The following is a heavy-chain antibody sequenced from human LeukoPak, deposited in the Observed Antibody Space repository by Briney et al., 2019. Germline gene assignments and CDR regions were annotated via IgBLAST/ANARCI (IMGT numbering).Heavy chain of an antibody. J-gene: IGHJ3*02. CDR3: ARSQSVWAAPSFDI. CDR1: SGPLSGYS. D-gene: IGHD7-27*01. CDR2: IHDSGRT. Sequence: PSETLSLTCSLYSGPLSGYSWSWIRQSPGQGLEWIGEIHDSGRTDYNPSLKSRVTISRDTSKNQFSLRLTSVTAADTAVYYCARSQSVWAAPSFDIWGQGTMVTVS. V-gene: IGHV4-34*01.